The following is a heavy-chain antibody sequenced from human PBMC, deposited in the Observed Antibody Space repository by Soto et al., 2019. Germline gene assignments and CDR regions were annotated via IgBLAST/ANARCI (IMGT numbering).Heavy chain of an antibody. CDR3: ARAMGYFDWSHYYYYGMDV. CDR2: INHSGSI. Sequence: SETLSLTCAVYGGSFSGYYWSWIRQPPGKGLEWIGEINHSGSINYNPSLKSRVTISVDTSKNQFSLKLSSVTAADTAVYYCARAMGYFDWSHYYYYGMDVWGQGTTVTVSS. D-gene: IGHD3-9*01. J-gene: IGHJ6*02. V-gene: IGHV4-34*01. CDR1: GGSFSGYY.